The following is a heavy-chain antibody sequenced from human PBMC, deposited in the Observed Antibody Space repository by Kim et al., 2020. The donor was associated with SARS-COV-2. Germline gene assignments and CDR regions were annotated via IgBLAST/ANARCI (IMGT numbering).Heavy chain of an antibody. CDR1: GFSFSSYS. CDR3: ARAPRGGSGWYGDAFDV. V-gene: IGHV3-48*02. Sequence: GGSLRLSCAASGFSFSSYSMNWVRQAPGKGLEWVAYISGSSTTIDYVDSVNGRFTIFRDNAENSLYLQMNSLSDEDTAVYYCARAPRGGSGWYGDAFDVWGQGTMVTVPS. J-gene: IGHJ3*01. D-gene: IGHD6-19*01. CDR2: ISGSSTTI.